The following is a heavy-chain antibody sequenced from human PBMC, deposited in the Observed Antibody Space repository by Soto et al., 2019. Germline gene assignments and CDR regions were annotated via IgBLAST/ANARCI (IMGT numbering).Heavy chain of an antibody. V-gene: IGHV4-39*01. CDR2: IYYSGST. D-gene: IGHD5-12*01. CDR1: GGSISSSSYY. CDR3: ARHMKYGVDIVATIPKDAFDI. Sequence: SETLSLTCTVSGGSISSSSYYWGWIRQPPGKGLEWIGSIYYSGSTYYNPSLKSRVTISVDTSKNQFSLKLSSVTAADTAVYYCARHMKYGVDIVATIPKDAFDIWGQGTMVT. J-gene: IGHJ3*02.